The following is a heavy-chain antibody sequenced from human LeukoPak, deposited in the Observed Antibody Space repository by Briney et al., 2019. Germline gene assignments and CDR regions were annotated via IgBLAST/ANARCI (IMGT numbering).Heavy chain of an antibody. Sequence: GGSLGLSCAASGFTFSSYWMSWVRQAPGKGLEWVANIKQDGSEKYYVDSVKGRFTISRDNAKNSLYLQMNSLRAEDTAVYYCARALIGYCSSTSCYTANDYWGQGTLVTVSS. J-gene: IGHJ4*02. V-gene: IGHV3-7*01. CDR3: ARALIGYCSSTSCYTANDY. CDR2: IKQDGSEK. CDR1: GFTFSSYW. D-gene: IGHD2-2*02.